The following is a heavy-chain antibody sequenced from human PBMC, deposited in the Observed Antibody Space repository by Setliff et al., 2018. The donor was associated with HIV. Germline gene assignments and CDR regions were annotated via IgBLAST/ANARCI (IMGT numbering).Heavy chain of an antibody. Sequence: SETLSLTCAVYGGSFNGYYWSWIRQPPGKGLEWIGEINHGGSTNYKSSLKSRVTISMDTSKNQFSLKLTSVTAADTAVYFCARRQWLAANFDSWGQGTLVTVSS. D-gene: IGHD6-19*01. CDR3: ARRQWLAANFDS. V-gene: IGHV4-34*01. CDR1: GGSFNGYY. J-gene: IGHJ5*01. CDR2: INHGGST.